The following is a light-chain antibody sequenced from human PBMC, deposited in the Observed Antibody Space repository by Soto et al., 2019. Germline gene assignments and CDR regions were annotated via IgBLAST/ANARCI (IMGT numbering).Light chain of an antibody. CDR3: QKYNSAPQT. J-gene: IGKJ1*01. Sequence: DIQMTQSPSSLSASVGDRITITCRTSQGISNDLAWYQQKPGKVPQLLIDGATTLQSGVPSRFSGSTSGTDVTLTISSLQPEDVATYYCQKYNSAPQTFGPGNKVEIK. V-gene: IGKV1-27*01. CDR2: GAT. CDR1: QGISND.